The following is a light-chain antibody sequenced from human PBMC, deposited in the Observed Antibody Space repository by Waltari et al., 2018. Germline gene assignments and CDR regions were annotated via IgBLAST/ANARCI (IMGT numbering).Light chain of an antibody. J-gene: IGLJ3*02. CDR1: RSAVGSYKF. CDR2: EGY. V-gene: IGLV2-23*01. Sequence: QSALTPPASVSGSPGPSIPIPCTGFRSAVGSYKFVSWYQQHPGKAPKPMIYEGYKRPSGVSNRFSGSKSGNTASLTISGLQAEDEADYYCCSYAGLNIWLFGGGTKLTVL. CDR3: CSYAGLNIWL.